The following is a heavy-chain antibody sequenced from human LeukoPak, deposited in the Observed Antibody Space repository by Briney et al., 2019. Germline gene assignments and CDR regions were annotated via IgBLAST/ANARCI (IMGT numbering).Heavy chain of an antibody. Sequence: PGGPLRLSCAASGFTFSSYSMNWVRQAPGKGLEWVSSISSSSSYIYYADSVMGRFTISRDNAKNSLYLQMNSLRAEDTAVYYCAREGGDPFTTFFDYWGQGTLVTVSS. CDR3: AREGGDPFTTFFDY. CDR1: GFTFSSYS. J-gene: IGHJ4*02. D-gene: IGHD2/OR15-2a*01. CDR2: ISSSSSYI. V-gene: IGHV3-21*01.